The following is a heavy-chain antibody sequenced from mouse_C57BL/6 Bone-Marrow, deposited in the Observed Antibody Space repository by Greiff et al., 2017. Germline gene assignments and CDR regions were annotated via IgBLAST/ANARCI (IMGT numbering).Heavy chain of an antibody. Sequence: FQLQQPGAGLVMPGAPLKLSCQASGYTFTSYWLHWVKQSPGKGLEWIGEIDPSDSYTNYHQKFKGKSTLTEDKSSTTAYMQSSSLTSEDSAVYYCAREDDGYHWYFDVWGTGTTVTVSS. CDR2: IDPSDSYT. V-gene: IGHV1-69*01. J-gene: IGHJ1*03. CDR1: GYTFTSYW. CDR3: AREDDGYHWYFDV. D-gene: IGHD2-3*01.